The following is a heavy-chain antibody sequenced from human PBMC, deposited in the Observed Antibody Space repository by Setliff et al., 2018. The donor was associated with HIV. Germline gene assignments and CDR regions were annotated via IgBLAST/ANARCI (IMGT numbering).Heavy chain of an antibody. D-gene: IGHD2-15*01. CDR2: ISGSGGNT. J-gene: IGHJ5*02. Sequence: PGGSLRLSCAASGFTVSSNYMSWVRQAPGKGLAWVSKISGSGGNTYYADSVKGRFTISRDNSNNMLFLQMNSLRTEDTAVYYCARSGGDCSGISCYSLWFDPWGHGTLVTVSS. CDR1: GFTVSSNY. V-gene: IGHV3-23*01. CDR3: ARSGGDCSGISCYSLWFDP.